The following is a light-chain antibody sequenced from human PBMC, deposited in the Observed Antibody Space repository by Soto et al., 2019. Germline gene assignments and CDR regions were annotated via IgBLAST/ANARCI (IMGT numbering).Light chain of an antibody. V-gene: IGKV3-15*01. CDR1: QSISSK. CDR2: GAS. Sequence: EIVMTQSPATLSVSPGERATLSCRASQSISSKLAWYQQKPGQAPRLLIYGASTRATGIPATFSGSGSGTEFTLTISSLQSEDFAVYYCQQYNSWPFTFGPGTKVDI. CDR3: QQYNSWPFT. J-gene: IGKJ3*01.